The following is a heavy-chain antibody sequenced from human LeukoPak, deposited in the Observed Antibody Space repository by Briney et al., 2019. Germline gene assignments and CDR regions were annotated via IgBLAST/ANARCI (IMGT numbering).Heavy chain of an antibody. V-gene: IGHV1-69*04. CDR3: ARSELLDP. Sequence: VASVKVSCKASGGTFSSYAISWVRQAPGQRLEWMGRIIPILGIANYAQKFQGRVTITADKSTSTAYMELSSLRSEDTAVYYCARSELLDPWGQGTLVTVSS. CDR2: IIPILGIA. CDR1: GGTFSSYA. J-gene: IGHJ5*02. D-gene: IGHD3-10*01.